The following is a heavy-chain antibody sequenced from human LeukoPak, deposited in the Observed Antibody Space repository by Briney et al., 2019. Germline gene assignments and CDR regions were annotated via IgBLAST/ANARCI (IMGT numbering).Heavy chain of an antibody. V-gene: IGHV1-18*01. CDR2: ISAHNGNT. J-gene: IGHJ5*02. CDR3: ARVPDIVVVPAAISNWFDP. Sequence: ASVKVSCKASGYTFTSYGISWVRQAPGQGLEWMGWISAHNGNTNYAQKLQGRVTMTTDTSTSTAYMELRSLRSDDTAVYYCARVPDIVVVPAAISNWFDPWGQGTLVTVSS. D-gene: IGHD2-2*01. CDR1: GYTFTSYG.